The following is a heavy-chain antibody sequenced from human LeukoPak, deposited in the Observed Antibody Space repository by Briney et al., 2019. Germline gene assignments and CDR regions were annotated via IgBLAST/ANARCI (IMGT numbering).Heavy chain of an antibody. CDR3: AKDLVDIVATIDHYFDY. J-gene: IGHJ4*02. D-gene: IGHD5-12*01. CDR2: IRYDGSNK. V-gene: IGHV3-30*02. Sequence: PGGSLRLSCAASGFTFSSYGMHWVRQAPGKGLEWVAFIRYDGSNKYYADSVKGRFTISRDNSKNTLYLQMNSLRAEDTAVYYCAKDLVDIVATIDHYFDYWGQETLVTVSS. CDR1: GFTFSSYG.